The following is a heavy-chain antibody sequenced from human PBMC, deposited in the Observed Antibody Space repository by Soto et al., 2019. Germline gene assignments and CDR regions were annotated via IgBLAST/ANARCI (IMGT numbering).Heavy chain of an antibody. CDR3: AQGWQFFER. Sequence: WGSLRLSCAASGFTFSSYAMNWVRQAPGKGLEWVSTITGSGGRTYYADSVKGRFTISRDSSKNVLYLQMNSLRAEDTAVYYCAQGWQFFERWGQGTLVTSSA. J-gene: IGHJ4*02. CDR1: GFTFSSYA. V-gene: IGHV3-23*01. CDR2: ITGSGGRT. D-gene: IGHD2-15*01.